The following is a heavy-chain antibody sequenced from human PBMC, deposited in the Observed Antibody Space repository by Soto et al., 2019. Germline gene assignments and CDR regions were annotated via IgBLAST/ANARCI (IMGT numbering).Heavy chain of an antibody. Sequence: PSETLSLTCTVSGGSISSGGYYWSWIRQHPGKGLEWIGYIYYSGSTYYNPSLKSRVTISVDTSKNQFSLKLSSVTAADTAVYYCASLTYDFWSGYSNWGQGTLVTVSS. J-gene: IGHJ4*02. D-gene: IGHD3-3*01. CDR3: ASLTYDFWSGYSN. V-gene: IGHV4-31*03. CDR2: IYYSGST. CDR1: GGSISSGGYY.